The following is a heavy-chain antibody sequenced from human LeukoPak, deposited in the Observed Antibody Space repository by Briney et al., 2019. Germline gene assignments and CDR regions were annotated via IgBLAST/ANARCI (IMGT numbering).Heavy chain of an antibody. CDR3: ARVKSTATLDS. V-gene: IGHV3-21*01. CDR1: GFTFSSYN. D-gene: IGHD5-18*01. CDR2: ISSSSSFI. J-gene: IGHJ4*02. Sequence: GGSLRLSCAASGFTFSSYNMNWVRQAPGKGLEWVSFISSSSSFIYYADSLKGRFTISSDNAENSLYLQMNSLRAEDTAVYYCARVKSTATLDSWGQGTLVTVSS.